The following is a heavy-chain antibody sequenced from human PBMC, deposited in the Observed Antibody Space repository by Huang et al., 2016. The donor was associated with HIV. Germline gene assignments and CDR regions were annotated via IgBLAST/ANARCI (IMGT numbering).Heavy chain of an antibody. Sequence: QVRLVESGGGVVQPGASLTLSCSASGFPFSAYGMALVRKAPGKGLEWVSFIRYDGNNDYLIASVKGRFTISRDNSTNTLYLRLNSLRPEDTAVYYCVKERGSSRARSSFDFWGQGTSVIVSS. V-gene: IGHV3-30*02. D-gene: IGHD6-13*01. J-gene: IGHJ3*01. CDR3: VKERGSSRARSSFDF. CDR1: GFPFSAYG. CDR2: IRYDGNND.